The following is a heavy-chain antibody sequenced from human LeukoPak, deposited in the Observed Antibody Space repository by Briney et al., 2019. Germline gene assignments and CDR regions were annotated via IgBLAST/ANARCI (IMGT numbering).Heavy chain of an antibody. CDR3: VRRDTGWNYFDY. J-gene: IGHJ4*02. Sequence: SETLSLTSAVSGGSINSHYWGWIRQPPGKGLQWIGDIYSTGKNNYNPSLKSRGTISLDTSKSHLSLNLTSVLAADTAIYYCVRRDTGWNYFDYWGQGILVTVSS. D-gene: IGHD6-19*01. CDR1: GGSINSHY. CDR2: IYSTGKN. V-gene: IGHV4-4*08.